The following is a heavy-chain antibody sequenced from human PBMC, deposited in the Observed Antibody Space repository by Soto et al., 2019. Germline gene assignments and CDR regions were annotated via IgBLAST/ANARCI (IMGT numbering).Heavy chain of an antibody. V-gene: IGHV2-26*01. CDR1: GFSLSNARMG. D-gene: IGHD2-2*01. J-gene: IGHJ3*02. CDR2: IFSNDEK. Sequence: SGPTLVNPTEILTLTCTVSGFSLSNARMGVSWIRQPPGKALEWLAHIFSNDEKSYSTSLKSRLTISKDTSKSQVVLTMTNMDPVDTATYYCARMGIVVLPAAIGYLNAFDIWCQGTMVNVSS. CDR3: ARMGIVVLPAAIGYLNAFDI.